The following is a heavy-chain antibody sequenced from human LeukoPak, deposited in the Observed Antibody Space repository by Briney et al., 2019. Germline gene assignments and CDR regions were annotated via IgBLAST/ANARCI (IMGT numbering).Heavy chain of an antibody. V-gene: IGHV3-23*01. CDR2: IRHSDGST. CDR1: GFTFNIYT. D-gene: IGHD2-15*01. CDR3: ARAWSPVVVAASRGVFDY. Sequence: GGSLRLSCAASGFTFNIYTMYWVRQAPGKGLEWVSGIRHSDGSTYYADAVKGRFTISSDNAKNSLYLQMNSLRAEDTAVYYCARAWSPVVVAASRGVFDYWGQGTLVTVSS. J-gene: IGHJ4*02.